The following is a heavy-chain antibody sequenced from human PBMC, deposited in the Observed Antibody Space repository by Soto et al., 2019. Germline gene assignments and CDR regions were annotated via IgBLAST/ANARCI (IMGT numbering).Heavy chain of an antibody. V-gene: IGHV4-4*07. J-gene: IGHJ1*01. CDR3: ARESGENWTYEAH. CDR2: ITVNGIT. D-gene: IGHD1-7*01. CDR1: GAYVSDFS. Sequence: SETLSLTCTVSGAYVSDFSWSWIRQPAGKGLEWIGRITVNGITQYTPSFRSRVTMSMDTSRNQFSLNLQSATAADTALYYCARESGENWTYEAHWGQGTLGTVS.